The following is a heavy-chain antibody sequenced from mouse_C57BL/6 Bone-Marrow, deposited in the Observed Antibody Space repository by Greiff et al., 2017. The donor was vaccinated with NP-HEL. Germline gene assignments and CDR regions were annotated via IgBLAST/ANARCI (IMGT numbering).Heavy chain of an antibody. CDR3: ARHYDYYGSSFYAMDY. Sequence: EVKVVESGGGLVQPGGSLKLSCAASGFTFSDYYMYWVRQTPEKRLEWVAYISNGGGSTYYPDTVKGRFTISRDNAKNTLYLQMSRLKSEDTAMYYCARHYDYYGSSFYAMDYWGQGTSVTVSS. CDR2: ISNGGGST. J-gene: IGHJ4*01. D-gene: IGHD1-1*01. V-gene: IGHV5-12*01. CDR1: GFTFSDYY.